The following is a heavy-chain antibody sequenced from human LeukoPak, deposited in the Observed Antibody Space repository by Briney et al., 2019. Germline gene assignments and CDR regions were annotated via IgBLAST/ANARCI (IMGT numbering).Heavy chain of an antibody. V-gene: IGHV1-24*01. D-gene: IGHD6-19*01. CDR2: FDPEDGET. J-gene: IGHJ4*02. CDR1: GYTLTELS. Sequence: GASVKVSCKVSGYTLTELSMHWVRQAPGKGLEWMGGFDPEDGETIYAQKFQGRVTMTEDTSTDTAYMELSSLRSEDTAVYYCATTRYSSGWDSLHYWGQGTLVTVSS. CDR3: ATTRYSSGWDSLHY.